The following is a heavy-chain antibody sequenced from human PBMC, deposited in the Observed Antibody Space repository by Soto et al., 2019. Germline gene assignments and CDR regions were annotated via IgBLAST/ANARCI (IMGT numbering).Heavy chain of an antibody. V-gene: IGHV4-39*01. D-gene: IGHD3-9*01. CDR3: AGTYYDILTGYFGSYYGMDV. Sequence: PSETLSLTCTVSGGSISSSSYYWGWIRQPPGKGLEWIGSIYYSGSTYYNPSLKSRVTISVDTSKNQFSLKLSSVTAADTAVYYCAGTYYDILTGYFGSYYGMDVWGQGTTVTVSS. J-gene: IGHJ6*02. CDR2: IYYSGST. CDR1: GGSISSSSYY.